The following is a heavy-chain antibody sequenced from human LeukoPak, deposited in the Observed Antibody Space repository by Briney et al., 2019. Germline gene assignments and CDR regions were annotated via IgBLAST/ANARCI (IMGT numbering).Heavy chain of an antibody. J-gene: IGHJ4*02. Sequence: GGSLRLSCAASGFTFSSYAMHWVRQAPGKGLEWVSTISGTNNNTYYAGSVKGRFTISRDNSKNTLFLQMNSLRAEDTAIYYCAKSISHFWSANDYWGQGTLVTVSS. CDR1: GFTFSSYA. V-gene: IGHV3-23*01. CDR2: ISGTNNNT. CDR3: AKSISHFWSANDY. D-gene: IGHD3-3*02.